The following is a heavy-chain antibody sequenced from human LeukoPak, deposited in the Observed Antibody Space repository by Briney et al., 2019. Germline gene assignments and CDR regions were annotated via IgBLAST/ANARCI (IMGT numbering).Heavy chain of an antibody. CDR1: GDSISTYY. CDR3: AKIGDHGNY. CDR2: IYYSGST. D-gene: IGHD2-21*01. Sequence: PSETLSLTCTVSGDSISTYYWHWIRQSPGKGLEWIGSIYYSGSTYYNPSLKSRVTISVDKSKNQFSLKLSSVTAADTAVYYCAKIGDHGNYWGQGTLVTVSS. J-gene: IGHJ4*02. V-gene: IGHV4-39*07.